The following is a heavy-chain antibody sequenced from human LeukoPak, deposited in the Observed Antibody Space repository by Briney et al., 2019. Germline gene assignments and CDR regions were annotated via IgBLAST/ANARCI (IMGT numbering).Heavy chain of an antibody. CDR3: ARFNPTRYYYGSGSADAFDI. D-gene: IGHD3-10*01. V-gene: IGHV4-61*02. CDR2: IYTSGST. Sequence: PSETLSLTCTVSGGSISSGSYYWSWIRQPAGKGLEWIGRIYTSGSTNYNPSLKSRVTISVDTSKNQFSLKLSSVTAADTAVYYCARFNPTRYYYGSGSADAFDIWGQGTMVTVSS. J-gene: IGHJ3*02. CDR1: GGSISSGSYY.